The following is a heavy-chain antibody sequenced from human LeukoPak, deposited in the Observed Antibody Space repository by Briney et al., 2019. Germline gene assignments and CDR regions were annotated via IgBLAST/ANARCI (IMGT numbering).Heavy chain of an antibody. CDR3: ARDRYYYGSGSYSHYFDY. D-gene: IGHD3-10*01. J-gene: IGHJ4*02. Sequence: ASVKVFCKASGYTFTSYGISWVRQAPGQGLEWMGWISAYNGNTNYAQKLQGRVTMTTDTSTSTAYMELRSLRSDDTAVYYCARDRYYYGSGSYSHYFDYWGQGTLVTVSS. V-gene: IGHV1-18*01. CDR1: GYTFTSYG. CDR2: ISAYNGNT.